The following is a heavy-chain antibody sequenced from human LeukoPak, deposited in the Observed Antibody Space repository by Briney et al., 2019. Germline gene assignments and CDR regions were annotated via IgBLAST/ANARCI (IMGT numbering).Heavy chain of an antibody. Sequence: SETLSLTCTVSGGSISSGSYYWSWIRQPAGKGLEWIGRIYTSGSTNYNPSLKSRVTISVDTSKNQFSLKLSSVTAADTAVYYCAREGQVVVIDYWGQGTLVTVSS. V-gene: IGHV4-61*02. J-gene: IGHJ4*02. D-gene: IGHD2-15*01. CDR3: AREGQVVVIDY. CDR2: IYTSGST. CDR1: GGSISSGSYY.